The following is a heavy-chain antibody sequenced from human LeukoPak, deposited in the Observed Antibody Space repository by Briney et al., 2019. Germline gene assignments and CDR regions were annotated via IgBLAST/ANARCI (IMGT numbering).Heavy chain of an antibody. D-gene: IGHD1-14*01. V-gene: IGHV4-31*03. Sequence: SQTLSLTCTVSGGSISSGGYYWSWIRQHPGKGLEWIGYIYYSGSTYYNPSLKSRVTISVDTSKNQFSLKLSSVTAADTAVYYCAVNQEGAAILNWFDPWGQGTLVTVSS. CDR2: IYYSGST. J-gene: IGHJ5*02. CDR3: AVNQEGAAILNWFDP. CDR1: GGSISSGGYY.